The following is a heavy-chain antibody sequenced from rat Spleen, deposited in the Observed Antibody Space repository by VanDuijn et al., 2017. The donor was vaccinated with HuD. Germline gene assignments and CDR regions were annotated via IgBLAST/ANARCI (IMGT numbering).Heavy chain of an antibody. J-gene: IGHJ2*01. D-gene: IGHD1-9*01. CDR2: IVFDSSGI. CDR3: VTTYFGYGYFDY. Sequence: EVQLVESDGGLVQPGRSLKLSCAASGFTFSDYAMAWVRQAPKKGLEWVATIVFDSSGIYYRNSVKGRFTLSRDNTRNTLYLQMDSLKSEDTATYYCVTTYFGYGYFDYWGQGVLVTVSS. CDR1: GFTFSDYA. V-gene: IGHV5S10*01.